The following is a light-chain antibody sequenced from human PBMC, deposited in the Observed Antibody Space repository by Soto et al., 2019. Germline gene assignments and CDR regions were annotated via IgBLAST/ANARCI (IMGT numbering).Light chain of an antibody. CDR3: QTWGTGIQV. CDR2: VNSDGSH. Sequence: QPVLTQSPSAPASLGASVKLTCTLSSGHSSNAIAWHQQQPEKGPRYLMKVNSDGSHSKGDGIPDRFSGSTSGAERYLTISSLQSEDEADYYCQTWGTGIQVFGGGTKLTVL. CDR1: SGHSSNA. V-gene: IGLV4-69*01. J-gene: IGLJ2*01.